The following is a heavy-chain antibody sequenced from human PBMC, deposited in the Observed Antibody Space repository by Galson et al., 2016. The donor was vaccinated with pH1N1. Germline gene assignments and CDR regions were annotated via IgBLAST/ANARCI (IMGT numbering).Heavy chain of an antibody. Sequence: SLRLSCAASGLVYSDYWMTWVRQAPGKGLEWVGNITQHGSKLNYGHSVKGRFTISRDNAKNSLFLQMTRLRADDSAVYYCSRARTYSESNTYYDLFDIWGQGTMVTVSS. J-gene: IGHJ3*02. V-gene: IGHV3-7*03. CDR1: GLVYSDYW. D-gene: IGHD3-16*01. CDR2: ITQHGSKL. CDR3: SRARTYSESNTYYDLFDI.